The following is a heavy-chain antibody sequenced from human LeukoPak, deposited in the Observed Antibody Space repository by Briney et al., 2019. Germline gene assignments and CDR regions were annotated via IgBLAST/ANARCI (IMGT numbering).Heavy chain of an antibody. D-gene: IGHD3-10*01. CDR2: ISDSGGNT. CDR3: AKNSAYYYYGMDV. CDR1: GFTFSTFA. J-gene: IGHJ6*02. V-gene: IGHV3-23*01. Sequence: GGSLRLSCAASGFTFSTFAMTWVRQAPGKGLGWVSSISDSGGNTYYADSVKGRFTISRDNSKDTLFLQMDSLRAEDTALYYCAKNSAYYYYGMDVWGQGTTVTVSS.